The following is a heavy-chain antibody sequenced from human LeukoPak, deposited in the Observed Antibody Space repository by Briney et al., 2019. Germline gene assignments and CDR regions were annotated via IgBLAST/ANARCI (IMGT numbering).Heavy chain of an antibody. V-gene: IGHV3-23*01. CDR1: RFTFSSYA. J-gene: IGHJ4*02. Sequence: QSGGSLRLSCAASRFTFSSYAMSWVRQAPGKGLEWVSAISGSGGSTYYADSVKGRFTISRDNSKNTLYLQMNSLRAEDTAVYYCAKDGLVVVIRPFWGYYFDYWGQGTLVTVSS. CDR2: ISGSGGST. D-gene: IGHD3-22*01. CDR3: AKDGLVVVIRPFWGYYFDY.